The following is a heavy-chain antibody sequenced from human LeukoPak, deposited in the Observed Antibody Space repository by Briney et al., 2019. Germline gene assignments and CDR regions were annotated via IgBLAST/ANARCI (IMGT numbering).Heavy chain of an antibody. J-gene: IGHJ4*02. CDR2: FYRETT. Sequence: SETLSLTCKVSGVSMNSHYWSWIRQPPGKGLEWIGFFYRETTNYNPSLKSRVTMSVGTSKAQFSLSLISVTAADTAVYYCARGGQWEVLSPWGRGTLVTVSS. CDR3: ARGGQWEVLSP. D-gene: IGHD1-26*01. V-gene: IGHV4-59*11. CDR1: GVSMNSHY.